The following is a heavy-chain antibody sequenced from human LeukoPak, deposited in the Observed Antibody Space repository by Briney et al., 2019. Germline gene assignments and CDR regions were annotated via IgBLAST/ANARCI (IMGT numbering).Heavy chain of an antibody. CDR2: INHNSGGT. J-gene: IGHJ4*02. D-gene: IGHD3-10*01. CDR3: ARERECFDY. CDR1: GYSFTGYF. V-gene: IGHV1-2*02. Sequence: GASVKVSCKASGYSFTGYFMHWVRPAPGQGRGWVGWINHNSGGTNYGQKFQGRVTMNSDTSISTANMEPSRLSSDDTAVYYGARERECFDYWGQGTLVTVSS.